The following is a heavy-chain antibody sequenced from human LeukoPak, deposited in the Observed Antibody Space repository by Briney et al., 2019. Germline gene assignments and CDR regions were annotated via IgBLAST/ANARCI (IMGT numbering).Heavy chain of an antibody. J-gene: IGHJ3*02. CDR3: ARGYCSGGSCYKLNACDI. Sequence: GESLKISCAASGFTFSSYWMHWVRQAPGKGLVWVSHINSDGISTGYVDSVKGRFIISRDNAKNTLYLQMNSLRAEDTAVYYCARGYCSGGSCYKLNACDIWGQGTMVTVSS. CDR2: INSDGIST. CDR1: GFTFSSYW. D-gene: IGHD2-15*01. V-gene: IGHV3-74*01.